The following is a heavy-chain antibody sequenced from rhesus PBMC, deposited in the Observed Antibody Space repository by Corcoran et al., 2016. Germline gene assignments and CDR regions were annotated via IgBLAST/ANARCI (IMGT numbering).Heavy chain of an antibody. D-gene: IGHD3-34*01. V-gene: IGHV4-173*01. CDR2: IPVIGGCP. CDR3: ARQGGGVLVWVDY. Sequence: QLQLQELGPGLVKPSETLSLTCAVSGGSISSNYWSWIRQPPVKGLEWIERIPVIGGCPDSNPPLKSRVTISTGTSKNQFSLKLSSVTAADTAVYYCARQGGGVLVWVDYWGQGVLVTVSS. CDR1: GGSISSNY. J-gene: IGHJ4*01.